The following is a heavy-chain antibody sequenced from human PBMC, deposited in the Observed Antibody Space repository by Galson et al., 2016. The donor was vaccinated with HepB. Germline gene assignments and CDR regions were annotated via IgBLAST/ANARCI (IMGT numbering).Heavy chain of an antibody. J-gene: IGHJ4*02. D-gene: IGHD2-21*02. Sequence: SLRLSCAASGFTFRSYGMHWVRQAPGKGLEWLAGILYDGSNEYYGDSVKGRFTISRDNSKKTLNLQMNSLTSEDTAGYYCAKDAILACGRDCYIDYWGQGTLVTVSS. CDR1: GFTFRSYG. CDR3: AKDAILACGRDCYIDY. V-gene: IGHV3-30*18. CDR2: ILYDGSNE.